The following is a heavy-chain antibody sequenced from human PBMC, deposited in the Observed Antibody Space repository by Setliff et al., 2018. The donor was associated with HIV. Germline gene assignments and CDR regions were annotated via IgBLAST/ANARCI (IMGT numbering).Heavy chain of an antibody. D-gene: IGHD1-26*01. CDR2: IIPIFGTP. V-gene: IGHV1-69*05. Sequence: SVKVSCKASGGTFSLYAINWVRQAPGQGLEWMGGIIPIFGTPNYAQKFQGRVTITTDESTNTVYMELYSLTSEDTAIYYCEREREIVGAGNYMDVWGKGTTVTVSS. J-gene: IGHJ6*03. CDR3: EREREIVGAGNYMDV. CDR1: GGTFSLYA.